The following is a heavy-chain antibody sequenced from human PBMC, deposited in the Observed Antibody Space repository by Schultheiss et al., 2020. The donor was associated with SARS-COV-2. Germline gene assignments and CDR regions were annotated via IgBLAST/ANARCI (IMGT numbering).Heavy chain of an antibody. J-gene: IGHJ6*02. CDR1: GFTFSSYA. D-gene: IGHD5-24*01. CDR2: ISGSGGST. CDR3: VRGHYGFDV. Sequence: GGSLRLSCAASGFTFSSYAMSWVRQAPGKGLEWVSAISGSGGSTYYADSVKGRFTISRDNSKNTLYLQMNSLQSEDTALYFCVRGHYGFDVWGRGTAVTVSS. V-gene: IGHV3-23*01.